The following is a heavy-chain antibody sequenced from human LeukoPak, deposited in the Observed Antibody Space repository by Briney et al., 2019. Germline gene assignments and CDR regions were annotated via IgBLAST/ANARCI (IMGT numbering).Heavy chain of an antibody. D-gene: IGHD2-2*02. CDR1: GYTFTSFG. Sequence: ASVTVSCKASGYTFTSFGGSWVRQAPGQGLEWMGWISAYNGNTNYAQKLQGRVTMTTDTSTNTAYMELRSLRSDDTAVYYCARGYCSSTNCYRFDYWGQGTLVTVSS. J-gene: IGHJ4*02. CDR3: ARGYCSSTNCYRFDY. V-gene: IGHV1-18*01. CDR2: ISAYNGNT.